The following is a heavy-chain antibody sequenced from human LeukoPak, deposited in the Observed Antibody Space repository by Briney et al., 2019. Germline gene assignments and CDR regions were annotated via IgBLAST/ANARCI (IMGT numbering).Heavy chain of an antibody. CDR2: ISYDGSNK. CDR3: ARDLRIVGAQLGY. Sequence: PGGSLRLSCAASGFTFSSYAMHWVRQAPGKGLEWVAVISYDGSNKYYADSVKGRFTISRDNSKNTLYLQMNSLRAEDTAVYYCARDLRIVGAQLGYWGQGTLVTVSS. V-gene: IGHV3-30-3*01. J-gene: IGHJ4*02. D-gene: IGHD1-26*01. CDR1: GFTFSSYA.